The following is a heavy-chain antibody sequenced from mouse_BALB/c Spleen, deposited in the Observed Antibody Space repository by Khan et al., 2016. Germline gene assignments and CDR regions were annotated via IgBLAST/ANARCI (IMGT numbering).Heavy chain of an antibody. CDR3: ARSKGWLLRGY. CDR2: MNTETGES. J-gene: IGHJ2*01. D-gene: IGHD2-3*01. Sequence: QVQLVQSGPELKKPGETVKISCKASGYTFTDYSMHWVKQAPGEGLKWMGWMNTETGESTYADDFKGRFAFSLEASASTAYLQINNLKNEDTATYFCARSKGWLLRGYWGQGTTLAVSS. CDR1: GYTFTDYS. V-gene: IGHV9-2-1*01.